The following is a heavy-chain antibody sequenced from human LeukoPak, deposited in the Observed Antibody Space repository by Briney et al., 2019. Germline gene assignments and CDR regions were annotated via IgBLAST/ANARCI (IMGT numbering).Heavy chain of an antibody. D-gene: IGHD6-13*01. CDR3: ARVGGELIAAGMNY. CDR1: GYTFTSYD. J-gene: IGHJ4*02. Sequence: ASVKVSCKASGYTFTSYDINWVQQATGQGLEWMGWMNPNSGNTGYAQKFQGRVTMTRNTSISTAYMELSSLRSEDAAVYYCARVGGELIAAGMNYWGQGTLVTVSS. V-gene: IGHV1-8*01. CDR2: MNPNSGNT.